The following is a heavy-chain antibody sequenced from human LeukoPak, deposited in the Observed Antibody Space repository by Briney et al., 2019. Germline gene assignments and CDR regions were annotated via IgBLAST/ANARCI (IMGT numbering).Heavy chain of an antibody. CDR1: GFTVSSNY. CDR3: ARDYTLDYGMDV. J-gene: IGHJ6*02. V-gene: IGHV3-53*01. CDR2: IYSGGST. Sequence: PGGSLRLSCASSGFTVSSNYMSWVRHAPGNGLEWASVIYSGGSTYYADSVKGRFTISRDNSKNTLYLQMNSLRAEDTAVYYCARDYTLDYGMDVWGQGTTVTVSS.